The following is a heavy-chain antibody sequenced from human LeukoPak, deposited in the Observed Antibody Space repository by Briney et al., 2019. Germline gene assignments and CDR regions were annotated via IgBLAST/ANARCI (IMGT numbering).Heavy chain of an antibody. Sequence: AGGSLRLSCAASGFTFSSYSMNWVRQAPGKGLEWVSYISSSSSTIYYADSVKGRFTISRDNSKNTLYLQMNSLRAEDTAVYYCARPEGERLAVAGSLDYWGQGTLVTVSS. CDR2: ISSSSSTI. J-gene: IGHJ4*02. V-gene: IGHV3-48*01. D-gene: IGHD6-19*01. CDR3: ARPEGERLAVAGSLDY. CDR1: GFTFSSYS.